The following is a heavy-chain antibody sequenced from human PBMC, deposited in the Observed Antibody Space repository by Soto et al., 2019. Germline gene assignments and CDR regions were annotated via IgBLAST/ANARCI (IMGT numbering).Heavy chain of an antibody. CDR3: ARMSGGLVYYYGMDV. V-gene: IGHV3-30-3*01. D-gene: IGHD3-9*01. CDR2: ISYDGSNK. Sequence: GGSLRLSCAASGFTFSSYAMHWVRQAPGKGLEWVAVISYDGSNKYYADSVKGRFTISRDNSKNTLYLQMNSLRAEDTAVYYCARMSGGLVYYYGMDVWGQGTTVTVSS. J-gene: IGHJ6*02. CDR1: GFTFSSYA.